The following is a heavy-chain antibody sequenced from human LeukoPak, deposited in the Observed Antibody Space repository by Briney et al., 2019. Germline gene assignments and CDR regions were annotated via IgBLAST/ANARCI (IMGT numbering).Heavy chain of an antibody. D-gene: IGHD2-15*01. V-gene: IGHV3-11*04. CDR3: ARLGFPVYYYMDV. CDR1: GFTFSDYY. CDR2: ISSSGSTI. Sequence: GGSLRLSCAASGFTFSDYYMSWIRQAPGKGLEWVAYISSSGSTIHYADSVKGRFTISRDNAKNSLYLQMNSLRAEDPAVYYCARLGFPVYYYMDVWGKGTTVSVSS. J-gene: IGHJ6*03.